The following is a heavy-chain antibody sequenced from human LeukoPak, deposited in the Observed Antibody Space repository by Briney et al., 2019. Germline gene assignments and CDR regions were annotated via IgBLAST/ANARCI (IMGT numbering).Heavy chain of an antibody. J-gene: IGHJ4*02. D-gene: IGHD3-10*01. CDR1: GGSISNYY. CDR2: MYISGST. CDR3: ARGGESDFDY. V-gene: IGHV4-4*07. Sequence: SETLSLTCTVSGGSISNYYCSWIRQSAGKGLEWIGRMYISGSTNYNPSLKSRVTMSVDTSKNQFSLKLSSVTAADTAVYYCARGGESDFDYWAREPWSPSPQ.